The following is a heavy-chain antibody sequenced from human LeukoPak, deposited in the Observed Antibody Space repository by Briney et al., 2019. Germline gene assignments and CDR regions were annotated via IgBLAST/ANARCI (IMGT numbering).Heavy chain of an antibody. D-gene: IGHD4-17*01. CDR1: GFTVSSNY. CDR2: IYSGGST. Sequence: GGSLRLSCAASGFTVSSNYMSWVRQAPVKGLEWVSVIYSGGSTYYADSVKGRFTISRDNSKNTLYLQMNSLRAEDTAVYYCARGSSDYGDYGVFDYWGQRTLVTVSS. CDR3: ARGSSDYGDYGVFDY. V-gene: IGHV3-66*01. J-gene: IGHJ4*02.